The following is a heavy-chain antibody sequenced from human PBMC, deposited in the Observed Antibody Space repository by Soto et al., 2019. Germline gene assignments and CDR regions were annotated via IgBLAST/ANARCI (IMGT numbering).Heavy chain of an antibody. CDR1: GYTFTSYG. CDR3: ARPLGYCSSTSCPPKFNCFDP. J-gene: IGHJ5*02. CDR2: ISAYNGNT. V-gene: IGHV1-18*01. D-gene: IGHD2-2*01. Sequence: ASVKVSCKPCGYTFTSYGISWVRQAPGQGLEWMGWISAYNGNTNYAQKLQGRVTMTTDTSTITAYTELRSLRSNATTGYHCARPLGYCSSTSCPPKFNCFDPWGQGTLVTVSS.